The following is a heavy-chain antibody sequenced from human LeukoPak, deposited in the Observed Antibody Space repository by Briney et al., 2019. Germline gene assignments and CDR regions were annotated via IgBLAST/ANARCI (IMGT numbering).Heavy chain of an antibody. CDR3: SRSGPGSCSGGSCYSNY. V-gene: IGHV1-18*01. CDR1: GYTFTNFG. Sequence: VSVKVSCKASGYTFTNFGISWVRQAPGQGLEWMGWISAYNGNTNYAQKLQGRITMTTDTSTNAAYMELRSLRSDDTAVYYCSRSGPGSCSGGSCYSNYWGQGTLVTVSS. CDR2: ISAYNGNT. J-gene: IGHJ4*02. D-gene: IGHD2-15*01.